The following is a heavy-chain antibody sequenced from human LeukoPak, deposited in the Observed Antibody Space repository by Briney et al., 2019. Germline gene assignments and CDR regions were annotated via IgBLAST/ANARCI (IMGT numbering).Heavy chain of an antibody. V-gene: IGHV4-34*01. J-gene: IGHJ6*03. CDR3: ARGLAAAEFYYYMDV. Sequence: WETLSLTCAVYGGSFSCYYWRWIRHPPGKGLEWIGEINHSGSTNYNPSLKSRVTISVDTSKNQISLKLSSVTAADTAVYYCARGLAAAEFYYYMDVWGKGTTVTVSS. CDR2: INHSGST. CDR1: GGSFSCYY. D-gene: IGHD6-13*01.